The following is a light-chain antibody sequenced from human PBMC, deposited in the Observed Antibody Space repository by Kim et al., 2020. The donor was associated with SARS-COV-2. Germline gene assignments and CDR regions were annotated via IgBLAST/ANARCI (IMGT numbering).Light chain of an antibody. CDR3: QQYYSTPPT. CDR2: WAS. Sequence: RATITCTSSQSVLYSANNKNYLAWYQQKPGQPPKLLIYWASTRESGVPDRFSGSGSGTDFTLTISSLQAEDVAVYYCQQYYSTPPTFGQGTKLEI. CDR1: QSVLYSANNKNY. J-gene: IGKJ2*01. V-gene: IGKV4-1*01.